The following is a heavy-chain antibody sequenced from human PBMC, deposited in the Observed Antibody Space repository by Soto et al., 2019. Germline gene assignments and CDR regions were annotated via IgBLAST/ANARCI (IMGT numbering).Heavy chain of an antibody. V-gene: IGHV1-69*13. J-gene: IGHJ4*02. D-gene: IGHD6-19*01. CDR2: IIPIFGTA. CDR3: ARLVPYSSGWYVPQGFDY. Sequence: SLKVSCKASGGTFSSYAISWVRQAPGQGLEWMGGIIPIFGTANYAQKFQGRVTITADESTSTAYMELSSLRSEDTAVYYCARLVPYSSGWYVPQGFDYWGQGTLVTVS. CDR1: GGTFSSYA.